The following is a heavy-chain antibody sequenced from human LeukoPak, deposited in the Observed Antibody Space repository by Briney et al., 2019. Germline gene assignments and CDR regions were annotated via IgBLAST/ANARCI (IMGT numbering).Heavy chain of an antibody. Sequence: GGSLRLSCAASGFIFSSYSMSWVRQAPGKGLEWVSVITDSGKNTYYADSVKGRFTVSKDNSKNTVYLQMNDLRVDDTAVYYCAKAASSSWPSYQYGMDVWGQGTTVTVSS. D-gene: IGHD6-13*01. CDR3: AKAASSSWPSYQYGMDV. CDR1: GFIFSSYS. J-gene: IGHJ6*02. CDR2: ITDSGKNT. V-gene: IGHV3-23*01.